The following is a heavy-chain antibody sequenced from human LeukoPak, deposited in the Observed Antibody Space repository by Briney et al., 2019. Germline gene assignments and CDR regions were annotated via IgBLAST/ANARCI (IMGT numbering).Heavy chain of an antibody. Sequence: GRSLRLSCAASGFTFSSYSMNWVRQAPGKGLEWVSYISSSSSTICYADSVKGRFTISRDNAKNSLYLQMNSLRAEDTAVYYCARDLYDFWSGYYFDYWGQGTLVTVSS. CDR2: ISSSSSTI. CDR3: ARDLYDFWSGYYFDY. D-gene: IGHD3-3*01. V-gene: IGHV3-48*01. CDR1: GFTFSSYS. J-gene: IGHJ4*02.